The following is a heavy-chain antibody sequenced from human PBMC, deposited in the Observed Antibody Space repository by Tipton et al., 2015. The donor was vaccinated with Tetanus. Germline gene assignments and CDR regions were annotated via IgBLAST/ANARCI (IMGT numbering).Heavy chain of an antibody. CDR2: ISPSGRT. Sequence: TLSLTCSVSGGSLRSGDYQWNWIRQPPGKGLEWLAYISPSGRTNSNYSLKSRITISQDKSKNQFSLRLTSVTAADTAVYYCARLHLTMMAANYWSFDLWGRGTLVAVSS. J-gene: IGHJ2*01. CDR1: GGSLRSGDYQ. V-gene: IGHV4-61*08. D-gene: IGHD3-22*01. CDR3: ARLHLTMMAANYWSFDL.